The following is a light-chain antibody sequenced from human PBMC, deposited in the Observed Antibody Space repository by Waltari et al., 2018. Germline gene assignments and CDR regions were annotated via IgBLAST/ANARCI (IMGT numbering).Light chain of an antibody. CDR1: QSVSNSN. CDR3: QKYYSSPKT. Sequence: ESVLTQSPDTLSLSPVERATVSCRASQSVSNSNLAWYQQKPGQAPGLLLYGASNRATGIPDRFSGSESVTDFTLTIRSLEREDFAVYYCQKYYSSPKTFGQGTKVEI. J-gene: IGKJ1*01. CDR2: GAS. V-gene: IGKV3-20*01.